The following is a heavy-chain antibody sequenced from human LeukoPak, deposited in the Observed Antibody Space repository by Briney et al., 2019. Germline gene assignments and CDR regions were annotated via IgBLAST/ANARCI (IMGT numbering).Heavy chain of an antibody. J-gene: IGHJ6*03. Sequence: AGGSLRLSCAASRFTFSSYSMNWVRQAPGKGLEWVSSISSSSSYIYYADSVKGRFTISRDNAKNSLYLQMNSLRAEDTAVYYCARVGGSPYGSTASVIYYYYYMDVWGKGTTVTVSS. CDR1: RFTFSSYS. V-gene: IGHV3-21*01. D-gene: IGHD2/OR15-2a*01. CDR2: ISSSSSYI. CDR3: ARVGGSPYGSTASVIYYYYYMDV.